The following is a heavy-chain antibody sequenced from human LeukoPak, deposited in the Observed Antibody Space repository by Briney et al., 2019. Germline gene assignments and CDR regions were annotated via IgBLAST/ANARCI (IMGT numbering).Heavy chain of an antibody. Sequence: GGSLRLSCAASGLTFSSYAMHWVRQAPGEGVEWVAVIWYDGSNKYYADSVKGRFTISRDNSKNTLYLQMNSLRAEDTAVYYCARGPESSWYHGSYWFDPWGQGTLVTVSS. V-gene: IGHV3-33*08. CDR2: IWYDGSNK. CDR1: GLTFSSYA. J-gene: IGHJ5*02. CDR3: ARGPESSWYHGSYWFDP. D-gene: IGHD6-13*01.